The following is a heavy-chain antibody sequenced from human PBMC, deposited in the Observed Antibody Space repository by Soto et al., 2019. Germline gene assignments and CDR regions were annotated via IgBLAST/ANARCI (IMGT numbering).Heavy chain of an antibody. Sequence: SETLSLTCAVYGGSFSGYYWSWIRQPPGKGLEWIGEINHSGSTNYNPSLKSRVTISVDTSKNQFSLKLSSVTAADTAVYYCASCSYYDCWSGYYRAAFDIWGQGTMVTVSS. D-gene: IGHD3-3*01. CDR2: INHSGST. CDR3: ASCSYYDCWSGYYRAAFDI. CDR1: GGSFSGYY. J-gene: IGHJ3*02. V-gene: IGHV4-34*01.